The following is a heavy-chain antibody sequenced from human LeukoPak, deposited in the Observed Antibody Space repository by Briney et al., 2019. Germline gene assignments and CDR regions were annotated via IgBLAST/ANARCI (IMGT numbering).Heavy chain of an antibody. CDR3: ARHRGDYGDYSFFDY. D-gene: IGHD4-17*01. V-gene: IGHV4-61*05. CDR1: GGSISSSSYY. CDR2: AFHTGST. Sequence: PSETLSLTCTVSGGSISSSSYYWGWIRQPPGKGLEWIGYAFHTGSTEYNPSLKSRVTILMDASKTQFSLKLNSVTAADTAVYYCARHRGDYGDYSFFDYWGQGILVTVSS. J-gene: IGHJ4*02.